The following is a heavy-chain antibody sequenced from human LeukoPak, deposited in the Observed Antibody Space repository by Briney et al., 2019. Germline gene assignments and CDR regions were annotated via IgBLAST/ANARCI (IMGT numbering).Heavy chain of an antibody. CDR3: ARVMITFGGVIHSDY. Sequence: ASVKVSCKASGYTFTSYYMHWVRQAPGQGLEWMGIINPSGGSTSYAQKFQGRVTMTRDTSTSTVYMELSSLRSEDTAVYYCARVMITFGGVIHSDYWGQGTLVTVSS. D-gene: IGHD3-16*02. CDR1: GYTFTSYY. V-gene: IGHV1-46*01. J-gene: IGHJ4*02. CDR2: INPSGGST.